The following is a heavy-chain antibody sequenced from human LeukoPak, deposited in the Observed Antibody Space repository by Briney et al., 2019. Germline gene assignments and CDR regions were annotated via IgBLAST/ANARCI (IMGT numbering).Heavy chain of an antibody. Sequence: ASVKVSCKASGYTFTSYYMHWVRQAPGQGLEWMGIINPSGGSTSYAQKFQGRVTMTRDTSTSTVYMVLSSLRSEDTAVYYCARSGWDDAFDIWGQGTMVTVSS. D-gene: IGHD6-19*01. CDR2: INPSGGST. CDR1: GYTFTSYY. CDR3: ARSGWDDAFDI. V-gene: IGHV1-46*01. J-gene: IGHJ3*02.